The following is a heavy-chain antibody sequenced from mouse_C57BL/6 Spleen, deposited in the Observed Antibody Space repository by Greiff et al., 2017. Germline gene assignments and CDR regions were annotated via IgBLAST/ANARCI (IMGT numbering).Heavy chain of an antibody. D-gene: IGHD2-3*01. V-gene: IGHV5-17*01. Sequence: EVKLMESGGGLVKPGGSLKLSCAASGFTFSDYGMHWVRQAPEKGLEWVAYISSGSSTIYYADTVKGRFTISRDNAKNTLFLQMTSLRSEDTAMYYCARQDGYYLDYWGQGTSVTVSS. CDR3: ARQDGYYLDY. CDR2: ISSGSSTI. CDR1: GFTFSDYG. J-gene: IGHJ4*01.